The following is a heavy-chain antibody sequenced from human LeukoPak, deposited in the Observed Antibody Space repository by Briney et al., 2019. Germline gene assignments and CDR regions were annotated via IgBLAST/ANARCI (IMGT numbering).Heavy chain of an antibody. J-gene: IGHJ4*02. D-gene: IGHD3-16*01. CDR3: ARDMRAHDY. Sequence: ASVKVSCKASGYTFTGYYMHWVRQAPGQGREWMGWISAYNGNTNYAQKLQGRVTMTTDTSTSTAYMELRSLRSDDTAVYYCARDMRAHDYWGQGTLVTVSS. CDR1: GYTFTGYY. V-gene: IGHV1-18*04. CDR2: ISAYNGNT.